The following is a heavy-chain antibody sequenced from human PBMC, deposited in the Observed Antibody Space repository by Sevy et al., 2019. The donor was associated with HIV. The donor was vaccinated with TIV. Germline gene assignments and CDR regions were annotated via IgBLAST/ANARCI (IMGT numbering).Heavy chain of an antibody. D-gene: IGHD2-8*01. CDR3: ARDRDDGYCTNGVCFNFDN. CDR1: GFTFDDYV. Sequence: GGSLRLSCAASGFTFDDYVMHWVRQAPGKGLEWVSGISGNSGSIDYADSVKGRFTISRDNAKNSLYLQMKSLRADDTALYYCARDRDDGYCTNGVCFNFDNWGQGSLVTVSS. V-gene: IGHV3-9*01. J-gene: IGHJ4*01. CDR2: ISGNSGSI.